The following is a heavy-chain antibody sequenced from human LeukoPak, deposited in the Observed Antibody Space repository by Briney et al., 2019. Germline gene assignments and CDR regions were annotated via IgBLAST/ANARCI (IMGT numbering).Heavy chain of an antibody. CDR2: ISSGGSTI. V-gene: IGHV3-11*04. D-gene: IGHD3-22*01. J-gene: IGHJ4*02. CDR3: ARGYYDNSGPDDY. Sequence: GGSLRLSCAASGFTFSDYYMSWIRQAPGKGLEWVSYISSGGSTINYADSVQGRFTISRDNAKNSLYLQMDSLRAEDTAVYYCARGYYDNSGPDDYWGQGTLVTVSS. CDR1: GFTFSDYY.